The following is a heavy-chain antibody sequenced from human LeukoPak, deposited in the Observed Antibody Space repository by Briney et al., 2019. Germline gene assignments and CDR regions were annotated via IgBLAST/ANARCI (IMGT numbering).Heavy chain of an antibody. CDR1: GFTFSSYW. CDR2: IKQDGSEK. CDR3: ARASRWELLPAFDY. V-gene: IGHV3-7*01. Sequence: GGSLRLSCAASGFTFSSYWMSWVRQAPGKGLEWVANIKQDGSEKYYVDSVKGRFTISRDNAKNSLYLQMNSLRAEDTAVYYCARASRWELLPAFDYWGQGTLVTVSS. D-gene: IGHD1-26*01. J-gene: IGHJ4*02.